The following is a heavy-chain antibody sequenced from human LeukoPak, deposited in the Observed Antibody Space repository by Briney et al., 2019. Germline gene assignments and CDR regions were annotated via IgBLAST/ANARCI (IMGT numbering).Heavy chain of an antibody. CDR1: GFTFSSYA. Sequence: GGSLRLSCAASGFTFSSYAMSWVRQAPGKGLEWVSAISGSGGSTYYADSVKGRFTISRDNSKNTLYLQMNSLRAEDTAVYYCAKPIDCSSTSCYSRDIDYWGQGTLVTVSS. D-gene: IGHD2-2*01. V-gene: IGHV3-23*01. CDR2: ISGSGGST. CDR3: AKPIDCSSTSCYSRDIDY. J-gene: IGHJ4*02.